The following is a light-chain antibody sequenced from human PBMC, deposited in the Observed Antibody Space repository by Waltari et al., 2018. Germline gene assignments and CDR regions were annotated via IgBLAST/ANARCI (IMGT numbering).Light chain of an antibody. J-gene: IGKJ2*01. CDR2: DIS. CDR1: QSVSRY. V-gene: IGKV3-11*01. Sequence: EIVLTQSPATLSFFPGERVTLSCRASQSVSRYMAWYQQKPGQAPRPLIYDISNRATGIAARFSGSGSGSDFTLTISSLEPEDFAVYYCHQHNNWPYTFGQGTKLEI. CDR3: HQHNNWPYT.